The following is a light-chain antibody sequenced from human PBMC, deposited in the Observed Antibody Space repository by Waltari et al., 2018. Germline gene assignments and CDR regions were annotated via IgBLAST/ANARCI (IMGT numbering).Light chain of an antibody. CDR2: AAS. CDR3: HRLDTYPRT. CDR1: QGIRNV. Sequence: IQLTQSPSTLSASVGDRVTITCRASQGIRNVLASYQQKPGKAPEVLIFAASTLRTGVTSRFSGRYPGTVFTLIASSLQPDDFATSFGHRLDTYPRTFGQGTKVDIK. J-gene: IGKJ1*01. V-gene: IGKV1-9*01.